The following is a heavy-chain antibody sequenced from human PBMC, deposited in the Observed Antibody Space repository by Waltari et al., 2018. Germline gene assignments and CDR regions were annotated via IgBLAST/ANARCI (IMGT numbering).Heavy chain of an antibody. CDR3: ATWTGGSLGAFDN. D-gene: IGHD7-27*01. J-gene: IGHJ3*02. V-gene: IGHV3-53*01. Sequence: EVQLVESGGGLIQPGGSLRLSCEVSGFTVSNNYIGWVRQAPGKWLELVSVIYSGGDTYDADAVRGRFTISRDNSKNTLYLQMNSLRVEDTALYYCATWTGGSLGAFDNWGQGTMVTVSS. CDR1: GFTVSNNY. CDR2: IYSGGDT.